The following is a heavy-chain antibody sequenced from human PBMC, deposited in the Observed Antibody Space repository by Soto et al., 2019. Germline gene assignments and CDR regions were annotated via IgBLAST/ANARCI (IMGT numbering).Heavy chain of an antibody. CDR1: GGSISSYY. V-gene: IGHV4-59*01. J-gene: IGHJ5*02. Sequence: SETLSLTCTVSGGSISSYYWSWIRQPPGKGLEWIGYIYYSGSTNYNPSLQCRVTISVDTSKNQFSLKLSSVTAADTAVYYCARASLLYYEFGSGYYPPGWFDPWGQETLVTVSS. CDR2: IYYSGST. CDR3: ARASLLYYEFGSGYYPPGWFDP. D-gene: IGHD3-3*01.